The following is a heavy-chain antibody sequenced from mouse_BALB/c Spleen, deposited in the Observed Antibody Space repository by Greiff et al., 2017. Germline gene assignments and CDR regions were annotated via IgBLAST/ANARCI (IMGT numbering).Heavy chain of an antibody. CDR2: ISSGGST. CDR1: GFTFSSYA. J-gene: IGHJ4*01. D-gene: IGHD2-3*01. Sequence: EVQLVESGGGLVKPGGSLKLSCAASGFTFSSYAMSWVRQTPEKRLEWVASISSGGSTYYPDSVKGRFTISRDNARNILYRQMSSLRAEDTAMYYSARGDGYYYAMDYWGQGTSVTVSS. CDR3: ARGDGYYYAMDY. V-gene: IGHV5-6-5*01.